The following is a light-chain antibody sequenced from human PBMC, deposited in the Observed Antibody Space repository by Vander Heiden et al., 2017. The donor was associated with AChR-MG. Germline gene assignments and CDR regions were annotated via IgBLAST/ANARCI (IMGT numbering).Light chain of an antibody. CDR3: QQYYYTPPWT. J-gene: IGKJ1*01. V-gene: IGKV1-NL1*01. Sequence: DIQMTQSPSSLSASVGDRVTLTCRASQDISNSLAWFQQKPGKAPKLLLYAASRLESGVPSRFSGSGSGTDYTLTISSLQPEDFATYYCQQYYYTPPWTFGQGTKVES. CDR1: QDISNS. CDR2: AAS.